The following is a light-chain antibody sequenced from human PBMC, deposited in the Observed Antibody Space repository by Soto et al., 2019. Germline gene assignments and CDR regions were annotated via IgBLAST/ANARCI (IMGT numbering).Light chain of an antibody. CDR1: QAVSSNY. CDR2: GAS. J-gene: IGKJ4*01. V-gene: IGKV3-20*01. CDR3: QQANSFLALT. Sequence: ALTQSPGTLSSSPGERATLSCRASQAVSSNYLAWYQQKPGQAPRLLISGASSLQSGVPSRFSGSGSGTDFTLTISSLQPEDFATYYCQQANSFLALTFGGGTKVEIK.